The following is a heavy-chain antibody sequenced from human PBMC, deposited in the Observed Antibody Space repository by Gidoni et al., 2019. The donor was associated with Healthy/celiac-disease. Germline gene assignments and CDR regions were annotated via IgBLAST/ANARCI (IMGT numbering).Heavy chain of an antibody. CDR2: ISYDESNK. J-gene: IGHJ4*02. D-gene: IGHD2-15*01. CDR3: AKDDTEAYCSGGSCYGDGINYFDY. Sequence: QVQLMESGGGVVQPGRSLRLSCAASGFTFSSYGMPWVRQAPGKGLEWVAVISYDESNKYYADSVKGRFTISRDNSKNTLYLQMNSLRAEDTAVYYCAKDDTEAYCSGGSCYGDGINYFDYWGQGTLVTVSS. V-gene: IGHV3-30*18. CDR1: GFTFSSYG.